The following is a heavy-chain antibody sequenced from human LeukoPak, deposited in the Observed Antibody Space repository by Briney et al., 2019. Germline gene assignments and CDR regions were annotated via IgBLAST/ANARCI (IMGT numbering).Heavy chain of an antibody. D-gene: IGHD6-19*01. CDR1: GGSFSGYY. V-gene: IGHV4-34*01. Sequence: SETQSLTCAVYGGSFSGYYWSWIRQPPGKGLEWIGEINHSGSTNYNPSLKSRVTISVDTSKNQFSLKLSSVTAADTAVYYCARGPARGIAVTRYWGQGTLVTVSS. J-gene: IGHJ4*02. CDR2: INHSGST. CDR3: ARGPARGIAVTRY.